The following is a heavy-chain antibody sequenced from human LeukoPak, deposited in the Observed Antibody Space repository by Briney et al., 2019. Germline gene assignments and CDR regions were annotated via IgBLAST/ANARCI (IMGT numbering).Heavy chain of an antibody. Sequence: GGSLRLSCAASGFTFSSYWMSWVRQAPGKGLEWVANIKQDGNEKYYMNSVKGRFAISRDNAKNSLYLQMNSLRAEDTAVYYCAREDGYSSSWYSDYWGQGTLVTVSS. CDR2: IKQDGNEK. D-gene: IGHD6-13*01. J-gene: IGHJ4*02. CDR1: GFTFSSYW. V-gene: IGHV3-7*05. CDR3: AREDGYSSSWYSDY.